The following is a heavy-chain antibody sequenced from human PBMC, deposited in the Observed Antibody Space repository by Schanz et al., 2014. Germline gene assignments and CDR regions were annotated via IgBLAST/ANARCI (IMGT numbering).Heavy chain of an antibody. CDR3: AKDVRPVANTVHFYYMDV. CDR2: ISGSGAST. V-gene: IGHV3-23*01. Sequence: EVQLLESGGGFVQPGGSLRLSCVASGVTFSSYAMSWVRQASGKGLEWVSAISGSGASTYYADSVKGRFTISRDNSKNTLYLQMNSLRAEDTAVYYCAKDVRPVANTVHFYYMDVGGQGTTVTVSS. D-gene: IGHD6-19*01. J-gene: IGHJ6*02. CDR1: GVTFSSYA.